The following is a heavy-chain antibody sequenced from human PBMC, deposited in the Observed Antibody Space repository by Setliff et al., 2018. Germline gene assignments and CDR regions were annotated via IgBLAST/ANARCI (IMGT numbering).Heavy chain of an antibody. Sequence: SVKVSCKTSGGTFKNHAISWVRQAPGQGLEWMGGTIPMFDRPNYAQKFQGRVAITADESTNTAYIEISSLRYEDTAVYCCARGNMDVVAAGGKYSGLAFWGQGTTVTVSS. D-gene: IGHD6-13*01. V-gene: IGHV1-69*13. CDR1: GGTFKNHA. CDR3: ARGNMDVVAAGGKYSGLAF. J-gene: IGHJ6*02. CDR2: TIPMFDRP.